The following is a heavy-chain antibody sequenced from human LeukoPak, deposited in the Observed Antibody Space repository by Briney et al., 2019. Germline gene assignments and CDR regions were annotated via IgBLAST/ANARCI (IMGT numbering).Heavy chain of an antibody. J-gene: IGHJ4*02. CDR3: ARDPVLRDGYNHLDY. V-gene: IGHV3-30*19. D-gene: IGHD5-24*01. CDR2: ISYDGTNK. CDR1: GFTFSSYG. Sequence: GGSLRLSCAASGFTFSSYGMHWVRQAPGKGLEWAAVISYDGTNKYYADSVKGRFTISRDNSKNTLYLQMNSLRPEDTAVYYCARDPVLRDGYNHLDYWGQGTLVTVSS.